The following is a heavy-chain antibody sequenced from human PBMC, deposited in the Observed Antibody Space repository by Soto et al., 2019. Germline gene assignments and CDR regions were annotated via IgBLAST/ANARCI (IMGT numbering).Heavy chain of an antibody. V-gene: IGHV1-18*01. CDR1: GYTFTSYG. CDR3: ARDHRITGTGNWFDP. Sequence: QVQLVQSGAEVKKPGASVKVSCKASGYTFTSYGISWVRQAPGQGLEWMGWISAYNGNTNYAQKLQGRVTMTTDTSTSTAYMELRSVRSDDTAVYYCARDHRITGTGNWFDPWGQGTLVTVSS. CDR2: ISAYNGNT. D-gene: IGHD1-20*01. J-gene: IGHJ5*02.